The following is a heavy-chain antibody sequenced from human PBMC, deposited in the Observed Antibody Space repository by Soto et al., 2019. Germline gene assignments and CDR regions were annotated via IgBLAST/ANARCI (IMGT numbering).Heavy chain of an antibody. CDR2: ISYDGSNK. CDR3: ATHKYDSSGYYTYYFDY. Sequence: LGGSLRLSCAASRFPFSSYGMHWVRPAPGKGLEWVAVISYDGSNKYYADSVKGRFTISRDNSKNTLYLQMNSLRAEDTAVYYCATHKYDSSGYYTYYFDYWGQGTLVTVSS. V-gene: IGHV3-30*03. CDR1: RFPFSSYG. J-gene: IGHJ4*02. D-gene: IGHD3-22*01.